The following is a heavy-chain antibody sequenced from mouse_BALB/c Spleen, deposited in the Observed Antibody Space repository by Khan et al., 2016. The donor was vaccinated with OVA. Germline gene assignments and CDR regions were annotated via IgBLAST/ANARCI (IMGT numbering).Heavy chain of an antibody. CDR2: INPSSGYT. V-gene: IGHV1-4*01. D-gene: IGHD3-1*01. CDR1: GYTFTTYT. J-gene: IGHJ2*01. Sequence: QVRLQQSGAELVKPGASVKMSCKASGYTFTTYTMHWVKQRPGQGLEWIGYINPSSGYTKYNQKFKDKATLTADKSSSTADMQLSSLTSEDSAVYYCARKSTRASYWGQGTTLTVSS. CDR3: ARKSTRASY.